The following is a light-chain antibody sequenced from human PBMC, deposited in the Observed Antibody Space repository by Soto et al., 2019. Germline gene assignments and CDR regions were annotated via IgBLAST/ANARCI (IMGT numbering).Light chain of an antibody. V-gene: IGKV1-39*01. CDR1: QNINNF. Sequence: DIEMTQSPSSLSASVGDRVTITCRASQNINNFLNWYQQKPGEAPKLLICAASTLQSGVPARFCGSGSGTYFTLTISSLQPEDFATYHCQQTYSRPWTFGQGTKVEIK. CDR3: QQTYSRPWT. J-gene: IGKJ1*01. CDR2: AAS.